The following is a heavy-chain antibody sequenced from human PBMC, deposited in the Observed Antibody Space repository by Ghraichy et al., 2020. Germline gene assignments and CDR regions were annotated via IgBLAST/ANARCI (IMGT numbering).Heavy chain of an antibody. CDR1: GFTFSAYW. V-gene: IGHV3-74*01. J-gene: IGHJ4*02. CDR2: IKTDGSTT. D-gene: IGHD1-26*01. CDR3: ARDLMWDCFDL. Sequence: GESLNISCAASGFTFSAYWMHWVRQAPGKGLEWVSRIKTDGSTTDYADSVRGRFTISRDNAKNTLYLQMNSLRTEDTAVYYCARDLMWDCFDLLGQGPLVTMSS.